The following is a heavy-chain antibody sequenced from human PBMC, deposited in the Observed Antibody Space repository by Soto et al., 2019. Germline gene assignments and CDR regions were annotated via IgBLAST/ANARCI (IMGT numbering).Heavy chain of an antibody. V-gene: IGHV1-69*01. CDR3: ARAAVVSGATYYYYAMDA. J-gene: IGHJ6*02. Sequence: QVQLVQSGAEVKKPGSSVKVSCKASAGTFRSYAFSWVRQAPGQGLEWMGRIMPMFATPKYAQKFQGRVTISADESTRTAYMELSSLRSEDTAVYYCARAAVVSGATYYYYAMDAWGQGTTVTVSS. CDR1: AGTFRSYA. D-gene: IGHD2-2*01. CDR2: IMPMFATP.